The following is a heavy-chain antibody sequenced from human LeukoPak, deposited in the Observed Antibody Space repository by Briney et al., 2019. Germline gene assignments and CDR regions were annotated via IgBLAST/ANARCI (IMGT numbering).Heavy chain of an antibody. Sequence: GGSLRLSCAASGFTFSSYAMSWVRQAPGKGPEWVSAISGSGGSTYYADSVKGRFTISRDNSKNTLYLQMNSLRAEDTAVYYCAKRSGTTVTTLYYYGMDVWGQGTTVTVSS. J-gene: IGHJ6*02. CDR3: AKRSGTTVTTLYYYGMDV. CDR2: ISGSGGST. D-gene: IGHD4-17*01. CDR1: GFTFSSYA. V-gene: IGHV3-23*01.